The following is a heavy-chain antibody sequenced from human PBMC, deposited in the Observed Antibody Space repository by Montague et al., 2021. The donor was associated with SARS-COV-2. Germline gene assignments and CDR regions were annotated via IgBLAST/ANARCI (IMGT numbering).Heavy chain of an antibody. Sequence: CAISGDSVSSNIAAWNWIRQSPSRGLEWLGRTYYRSKWYNDYAVSVRSRITISQNTSQNQFSLQLNSVTPEDTAVYYVSQERGPGRTSWHYFDYWGQGTLVTVSS. V-gene: IGHV6-1*01. J-gene: IGHJ4*02. CDR1: GDSVSSNIAA. CDR2: TYYRSKWYN. D-gene: IGHD2/OR15-2a*01. CDR3: SQERGPGRTSWHYFDY.